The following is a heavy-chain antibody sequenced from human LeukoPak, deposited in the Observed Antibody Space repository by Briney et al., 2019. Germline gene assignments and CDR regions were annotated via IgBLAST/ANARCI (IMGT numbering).Heavy chain of an antibody. CDR1: GFSFSDYG. J-gene: IGHJ4*02. CDR3: AKGAFRFGELLYAY. Sequence: GGSLRLSCAASGFSFSDYGMNWVRRAPGKGLEWLSHINSNGAVISYADSVKGRFTISRDNSKNTLYLQMNSLRAEDTAVYYCAKGAFRFGELLYAYWGQGTLVTVSS. V-gene: IGHV3-23*01. CDR2: INSNGAVI. D-gene: IGHD3-10*01.